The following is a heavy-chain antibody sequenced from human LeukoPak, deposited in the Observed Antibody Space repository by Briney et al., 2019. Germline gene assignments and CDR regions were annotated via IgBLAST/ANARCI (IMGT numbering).Heavy chain of an antibody. CDR3: ARVGRDCRDTRCTWSDWLDP. CDR2: ISGYNDNP. V-gene: IGHV1-18*01. J-gene: IGHJ5*02. CDR1: GYTFTRFG. D-gene: IGHD2-2*01. Sequence: ASVTLSCKASGYTFTRFGFSWVRHAPGQGLGLMGWISGYNDNPHYAQSFQGRVTMTTDTSSSTAYMELRSLGSDDTAVYYCARVGRDCRDTRCTWSDWLDPWGQGTLVTVSS.